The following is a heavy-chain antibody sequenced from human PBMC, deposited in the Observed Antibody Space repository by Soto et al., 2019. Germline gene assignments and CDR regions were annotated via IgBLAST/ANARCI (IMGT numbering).Heavy chain of an antibody. CDR1: GYPVTAYY. V-gene: IGHV1-2*02. J-gene: IGHJ3*02. D-gene: IGHD3-3*01. Sequence: QLHLVQSGAVVKKPGASVTVSCSASGYPVTAYYMHWVRQAPGRGLEWMGGINPATGAAKYTQTFRGRVTRTRDTSTSTVFMELSGLTSRDPAVFYCARGGGVGVAGSAAFDMWGQGTLVTVSS. CDR3: ARGGGVGVAGSAAFDM. CDR2: INPATGAA.